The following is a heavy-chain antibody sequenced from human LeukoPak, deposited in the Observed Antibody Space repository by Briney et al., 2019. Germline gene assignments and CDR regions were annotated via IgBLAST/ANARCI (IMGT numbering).Heavy chain of an antibody. CDR1: GGSISSYY. J-gene: IGHJ4*02. Sequence: SETLSLTCTVSGGSISSYYWSWIRQPAGKGLEWIGRIYTSGSTNYNPSLKSRVTISVDMSKKQISLKMNSVTAADTAVYYCARQGAPGWIVAGLIHPFDYWGQGTLVSVSS. CDR2: IYTSGST. V-gene: IGHV4-4*07. CDR3: ARQGAPGWIVAGLIHPFDY. D-gene: IGHD5-12*01.